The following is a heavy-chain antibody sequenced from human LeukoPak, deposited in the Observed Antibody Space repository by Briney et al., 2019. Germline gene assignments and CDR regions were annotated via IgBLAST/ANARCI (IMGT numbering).Heavy chain of an antibody. J-gene: IGHJ4*02. CDR3: ARPRGCGTSRCNNFDY. CDR2: MDENGREI. V-gene: IGHV3-7*01. Sequence: GGSLRLSCAVSGFIFSDFSMSWVRQAPGKGLEWVAKMDENGREIFYVDSVKGRFTISRDNAKNSLYLQMNRLRAEDTAVYYCARPRGCGTSRCNNFDYWGQGTLVTVSS. D-gene: IGHD2-21*01. CDR1: GFIFSDFS.